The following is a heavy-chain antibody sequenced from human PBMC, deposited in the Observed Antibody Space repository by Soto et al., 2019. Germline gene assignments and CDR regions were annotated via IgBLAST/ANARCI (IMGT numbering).Heavy chain of an antibody. Sequence: ASVKVSCKASGYTFTSYGISWVRQAPGQGLEWMGWISAYNGNTNYAQKLQGRVTMTTDTSTSTAYMELRSLRSDDTAVYYCARYCSSTSCYPVEFDYWGQGTLVTVSS. D-gene: IGHD2-2*01. J-gene: IGHJ4*02. CDR2: ISAYNGNT. CDR1: GYTFTSYG. V-gene: IGHV1-18*01. CDR3: ARYCSSTSCYPVEFDY.